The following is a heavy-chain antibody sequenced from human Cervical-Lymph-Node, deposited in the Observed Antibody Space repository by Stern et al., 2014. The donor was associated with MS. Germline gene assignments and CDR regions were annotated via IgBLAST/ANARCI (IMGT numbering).Heavy chain of an antibody. Sequence: EVQLVESGGGQVKPGGSLRLSCAASGFTFSSYSMNWVRQAPGKGLEWVSSISSRSSYIYHADSAKGRFTISRDDAKNSMYLQMHSLRAEDTAVYYCARGTTVTTNYYYGMDVWGQGTTVTVSS. CDR2: ISSRSSYI. D-gene: IGHD4-17*01. CDR3: ARGTTVTTNYYYGMDV. J-gene: IGHJ6*02. V-gene: IGHV3-21*01. CDR1: GFTFSSYS.